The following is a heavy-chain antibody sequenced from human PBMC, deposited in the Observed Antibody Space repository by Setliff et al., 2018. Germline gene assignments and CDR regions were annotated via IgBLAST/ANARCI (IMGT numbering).Heavy chain of an antibody. CDR2: IYYSGST. Sequence: SETLSLTCTVSGGSISSSSYYWGWIRQPPGKGLEWIGSIYYSGSTYYNPSLKSRVTISVDTSKNQFSLKLSSVTAADTAVYYCARDPRLWITFAGECLWDYWGQGTLVTVSS. J-gene: IGHJ4*02. D-gene: IGHD3-16*01. V-gene: IGHV4-39*07. CDR1: GGSISSSSYY. CDR3: ARDPRLWITFAGECLWDY.